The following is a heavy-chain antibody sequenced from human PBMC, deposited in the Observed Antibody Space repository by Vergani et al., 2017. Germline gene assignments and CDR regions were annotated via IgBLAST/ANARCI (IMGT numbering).Heavy chain of an antibody. CDR2: IRSKANSYAT. Sequence: EVQLVESGGGLVQPGGSLKLSCAASGFTFSGSAMHWVRQASGKGLEWVGRIRSKANSYATAYAASVKGRFTISREDSKNTAYLQMNSLKTEDTAGYYCTSSGYSYGPPARDNAFDIWGQGTMVTVSS. J-gene: IGHJ3*02. CDR3: TSSGYSYGPPARDNAFDI. V-gene: IGHV3-73*02. D-gene: IGHD5-18*01. CDR1: GFTFSGSA.